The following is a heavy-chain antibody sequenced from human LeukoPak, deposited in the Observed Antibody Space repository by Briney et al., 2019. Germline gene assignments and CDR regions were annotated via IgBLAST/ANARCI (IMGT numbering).Heavy chain of an antibody. D-gene: IGHD3-22*01. V-gene: IGHV3-21*01. CDR3: ARYPSSGYYISSYYYYYMDV. J-gene: IGHJ6*03. CDR2: ISSSSSYI. CDR1: GFTLSSYS. Sequence: GGSLRLSCAASGFTLSSYSMNWVRQAPGKGLEWVSSISSSSSYIYYADSVKGRFTISRDNAKNSLYLQMNSLRAEDTAVYYCARYPSSGYYISSYYYYYMDVWGKGTTVTISS.